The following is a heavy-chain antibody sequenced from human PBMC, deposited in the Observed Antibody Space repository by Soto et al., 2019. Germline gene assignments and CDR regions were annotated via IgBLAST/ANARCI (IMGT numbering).Heavy chain of an antibody. CDR2: IMPVFGTV. Sequence: QVQLVQSGAEVKKPGSSVKVSCKASVGTFGNYAVSWVRQAPGQGLEWMGKIMPVFGTVNYAQKFQGRVTITVAKFTNTAYMELSSLRSGDTAVYYCARVSVPGIYGEDVWGHGTTVSVSS. CDR1: VGTFGNYA. V-gene: IGHV1-69*06. D-gene: IGHD2-2*01. J-gene: IGHJ6*02. CDR3: ARVSVPGIYGEDV.